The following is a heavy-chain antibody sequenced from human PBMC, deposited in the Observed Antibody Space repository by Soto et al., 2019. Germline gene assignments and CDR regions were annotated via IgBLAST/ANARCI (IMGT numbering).Heavy chain of an antibody. J-gene: IGHJ6*03. V-gene: IGHV4-59*02. Sequence: SETLSLTCSFSGDSVTSNYLTWIRQSPEKGLEWIGYMHYTGFSHYNPSLKSRLTISVDTSKNQFSLKLSSVTAADTAVYYCARTLDYGHMDVWGKGTTVTVSS. CDR2: MHYTGFS. CDR3: ARTLDYGHMDV. CDR1: GDSVTSNY. D-gene: IGHD3-16*01.